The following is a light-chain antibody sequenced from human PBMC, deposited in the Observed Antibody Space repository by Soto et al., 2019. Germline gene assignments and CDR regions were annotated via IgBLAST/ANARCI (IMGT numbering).Light chain of an antibody. V-gene: IGKV1-8*01. Sequence: AIRMTQSPSSFSASTGDGVTITCRASQGISSYLAWYQQKPRKAPKLLIYAASTLQSGVPSRFSGSGSGTDFTLTISCLQSEDFATYYCQQYDSYPRTFGQGTKVEIK. CDR2: AAS. CDR1: QGISSY. CDR3: QQYDSYPRT. J-gene: IGKJ1*01.